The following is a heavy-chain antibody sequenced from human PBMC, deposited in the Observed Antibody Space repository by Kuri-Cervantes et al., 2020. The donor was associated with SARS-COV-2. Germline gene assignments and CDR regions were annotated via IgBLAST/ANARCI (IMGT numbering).Heavy chain of an antibody. V-gene: IGHV4-34*01. J-gene: IGHJ4*02. CDR3: ARLSYGDYGDVTFDY. CDR2: INHSGST. D-gene: IGHD4-17*01. CDR1: GGSFSGYY. Sequence: SETLSLTCAVYGGSFSGYYWSWIRQPPGKGLEWIGEINHSGSTNYNPSLKSRVTISVDTSKNQFSLKLSSVTAADTAVYYCARLSYGDYGDVTFDYWDQGALVTVSS.